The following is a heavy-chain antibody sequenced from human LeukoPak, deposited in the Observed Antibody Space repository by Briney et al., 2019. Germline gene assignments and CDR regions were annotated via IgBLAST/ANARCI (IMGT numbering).Heavy chain of an antibody. Sequence: GGSLRLSCAASGFTFSSYGMHWVRQAPGKGLEWVAVISYDGSNKYYADSVKGRFTISRDNSKNTLYLQMNSLRAEDTAVYYCAKAGFRGFGGVLDYWGQGTLVTVSS. CDR3: AKAGFRGFGGVLDY. D-gene: IGHD3-16*01. V-gene: IGHV3-30*18. CDR1: GFTFSSYG. J-gene: IGHJ4*02. CDR2: ISYDGSNK.